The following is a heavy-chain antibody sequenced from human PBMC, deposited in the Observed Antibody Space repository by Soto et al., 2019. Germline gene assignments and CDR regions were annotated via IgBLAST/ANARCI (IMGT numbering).Heavy chain of an antibody. CDR1: GGSFSGYY. J-gene: IGHJ5*02. CDR2: INHSGST. D-gene: IGHD3-16*01. V-gene: IGHV4-34*01. Sequence: SETLSLTCAVYGGSFSGYYWSWIRQPPGKGLEWIGEINHSGSTNYNPSLKSRVTISVDTSKNQFSLKLSSVTAADTAVYYCARGGMGDGGFDPWGQGTLVTVSS. CDR3: ARGGMGDGGFDP.